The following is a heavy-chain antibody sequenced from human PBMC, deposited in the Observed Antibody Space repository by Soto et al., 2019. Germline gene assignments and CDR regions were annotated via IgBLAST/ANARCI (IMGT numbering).Heavy chain of an antibody. CDR2: IIPIFGTA. J-gene: IGHJ6*02. V-gene: IGHV1-69*01. CDR3: ARGGAVTTSYYYYGMDV. CDR1: GGTFSSYA. D-gene: IGHD4-4*01. Sequence: QVQLVQSGAEVKKPGSLVKVSCKASGGTFSSYAISWVRQAPGQGLEWMGGIIPIFGTANYAQKFQGRVTITADESTSTAYMELSSLRSEDTAVYYCARGGAVTTSYYYYGMDVWGQGTTVTVSS.